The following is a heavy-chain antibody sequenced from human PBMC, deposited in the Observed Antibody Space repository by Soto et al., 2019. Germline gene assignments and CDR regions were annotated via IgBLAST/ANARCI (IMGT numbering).Heavy chain of an antibody. Sequence: QVQLQESGPGLVKPSETLSLTCTVSGGSISSYYWSWIRQPPGQGLEWIGYIYYSGSTNYNPSLKSRVTISVDTSKNQFSLKRSSVTAADTAVYYCARSRPTYYFDYWGQGTLVTVSS. CDR1: GGSISSYY. V-gene: IGHV4-59*01. CDR2: IYYSGST. CDR3: ARSRPTYYFDY. J-gene: IGHJ4*02.